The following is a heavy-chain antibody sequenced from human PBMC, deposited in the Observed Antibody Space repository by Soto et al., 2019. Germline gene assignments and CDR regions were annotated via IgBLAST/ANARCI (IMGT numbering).Heavy chain of an antibody. D-gene: IGHD3-16*01. CDR3: ARVSIMITLGGFKYYYGMSV. Sequence: QLQLQESGSGLVKPSQTLSLTCAVSGGSISSGGYSWSWIRQPPGKGLEWIGNILHSGKTNYNPSLTSRITMSVDRSKTQFFLSLSSVTAADTDVSYCARVSIMITLGGFKYYYGMSVCGQWTAVRVSS. V-gene: IGHV4-30-2*01. J-gene: IGHJ6*02. CDR1: GGSISSGGYS. CDR2: ILHSGKT.